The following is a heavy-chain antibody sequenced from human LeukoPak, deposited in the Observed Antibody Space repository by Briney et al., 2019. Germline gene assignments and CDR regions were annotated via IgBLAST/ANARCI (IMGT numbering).Heavy chain of an antibody. CDR1: GFTVSSNY. D-gene: IGHD6-13*01. J-gene: IGHJ4*02. CDR2: IYSDGST. CDR3: ATLTRAAAGTNFDY. V-gene: IGHV3-53*01. Sequence: GGPLRLSCAASGFTVSSNYMSWVRQAPGKGLEWVSEIYSDGSTYYAASVKGRFTISRDNSKNTLYLQMNSLRAEDTAVYYCATLTRAAAGTNFDYWGQGTLVTVSS.